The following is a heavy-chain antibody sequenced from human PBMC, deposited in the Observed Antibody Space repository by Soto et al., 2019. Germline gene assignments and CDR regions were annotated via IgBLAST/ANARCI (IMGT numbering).Heavy chain of an antibody. CDR3: ARGTYYYDSSGYYYYYAFDI. CDR1: GGSISSGGYS. V-gene: IGHV4-30-2*01. J-gene: IGHJ3*02. Sequence: SETLSLTCAVSGGSISSGGYSWSWIRQPPGKGLEWIGYIYHSGSTYYNPSLKSRVTISVDRSKNQFSLKLSSVTAADTAVYYCARGTYYYDSSGYYYYYAFDIRGELPMVT. D-gene: IGHD3-22*01. CDR2: IYHSGST.